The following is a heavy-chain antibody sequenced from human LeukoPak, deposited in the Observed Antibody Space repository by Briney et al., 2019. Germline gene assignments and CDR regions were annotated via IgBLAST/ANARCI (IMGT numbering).Heavy chain of an antibody. D-gene: IGHD2-8*01. CDR2: IYYSGST. J-gene: IGHJ4*02. Sequence: KPSETLSLTCTVSGDSISSYYWSWIRQPPAKGLEWIGYIYYSGSTNYNPSLKSQVTISVDTSKNQFSLKLSSVTAADTAVYYCARYRYCTNGVCLHPFDYWGQGTLVTVSS. V-gene: IGHV4-59*01. CDR3: ARYRYCTNGVCLHPFDY. CDR1: GDSISSYY.